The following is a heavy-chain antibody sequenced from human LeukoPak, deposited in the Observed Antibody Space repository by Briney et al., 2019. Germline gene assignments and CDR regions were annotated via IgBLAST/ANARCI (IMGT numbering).Heavy chain of an antibody. CDR1: GFTFSNDW. CDR3: TRDTSYYDSSGYYDAFDI. Sequence: PGGSLRLSCVGSGFTFSNDWMIWVRQAPGKGLECVANIKEDGTVKYYVDSVKGRFTISRDNAKNSLYLQMNSLRAEDTAVYYCTRDTSYYDSSGYYDAFDIWGQGTMVTVPS. J-gene: IGHJ3*02. V-gene: IGHV3-7*01. CDR2: IKEDGTVK. D-gene: IGHD3-22*01.